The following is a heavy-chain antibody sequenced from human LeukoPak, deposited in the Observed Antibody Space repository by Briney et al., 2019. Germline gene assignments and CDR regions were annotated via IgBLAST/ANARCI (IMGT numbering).Heavy chain of an antibody. CDR3: ARAQWELLSEYFQH. CDR1: GGTFSSYA. D-gene: IGHD1-26*01. Sequence: SVKVSCKAFGGTFSSYAISWVRQAPGQGLEWMGGIIPIFGTANYAQKFQGGVTITADKSTSTAYMELSSLRSEDTAVYYCARAQWELLSEYFQHWGQGTLVTVSS. V-gene: IGHV1-69*06. CDR2: IIPIFGTA. J-gene: IGHJ1*01.